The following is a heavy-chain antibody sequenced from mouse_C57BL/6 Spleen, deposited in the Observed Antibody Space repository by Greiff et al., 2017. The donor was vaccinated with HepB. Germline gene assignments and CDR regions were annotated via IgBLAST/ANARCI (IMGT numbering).Heavy chain of an antibody. Sequence: VKLQESGAELVRPGASVTLSCKASGYTFTDYEMHWVKQTPVHGLEWIGAIDPETGGTAYNQKFKGKAILTADKSSSTAYMELRSLTSEDSAVYYCTRKNYYAFAYWGQGTLVTVSA. CDR2: IDPETGGT. CDR1: GYTFTDYE. CDR3: TRKNYYAFAY. D-gene: IGHD1-1*01. J-gene: IGHJ3*01. V-gene: IGHV1-15*01.